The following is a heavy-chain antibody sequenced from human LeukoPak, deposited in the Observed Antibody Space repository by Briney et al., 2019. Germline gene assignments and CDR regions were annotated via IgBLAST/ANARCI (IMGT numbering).Heavy chain of an antibody. CDR3: VRDVSRRIGMDV. D-gene: IGHD2/OR15-2a*01. V-gene: IGHV3-21*06. J-gene: IGHJ6*02. CDR1: GFSFNSYT. CDR2: ISPGVSGYT. Sequence: GGSLRLSCLASGFSFNSYTMNWVREAPGKGLEWVSTISPGVSGYTWYAESVKGRFTISRDNPENSLYLQIDSLRADDTAVYYCVRDVSRRIGMDVWGQGTTVTVSS.